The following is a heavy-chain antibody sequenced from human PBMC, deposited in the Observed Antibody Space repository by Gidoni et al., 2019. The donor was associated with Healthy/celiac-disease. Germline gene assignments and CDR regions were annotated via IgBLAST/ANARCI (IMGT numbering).Heavy chain of an antibody. Sequence: EVRLLESGGGLVQPGGSLRLSCAASGVAFSSYAMSRVRQAPGKGLEWVSAISGSGGSTYYADSVKGRFTISRDNSKNTLYLQMNSLRAEDTAVYYCAKGERLWPAKGGYGMDVWGQGTTVTVSS. CDR3: AKGERLWPAKGGYGMDV. J-gene: IGHJ6*02. V-gene: IGHV3-23*01. CDR2: ISGSGGST. D-gene: IGHD2-21*01. CDR1: GVAFSSYA.